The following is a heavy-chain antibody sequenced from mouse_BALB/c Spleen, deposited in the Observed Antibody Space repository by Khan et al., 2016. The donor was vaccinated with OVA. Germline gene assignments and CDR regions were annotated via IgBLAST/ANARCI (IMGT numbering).Heavy chain of an antibody. CDR3: AISYYGSFWYFDV. CDR1: GNTFKSYY. D-gene: IGHD1-1*01. J-gene: IGHJ1*01. V-gene: IGHV1S56*01. CDR2: IYPGDGRT. Sequence: QVQLQQSGPELVKPGASVKMSCKASGNTFKSYYIHWVKQRPGQGLEWIGWIYPGDGRTKYNEKFKGKTTLTVDKSSSTANMFLSSLTSEDSAIYFCAISYYGSFWYFDVWGAGTTVTVSS.